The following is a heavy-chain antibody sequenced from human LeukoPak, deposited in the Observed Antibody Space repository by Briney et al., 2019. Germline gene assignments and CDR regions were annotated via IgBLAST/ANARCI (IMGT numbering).Heavy chain of an antibody. V-gene: IGHV3-33*08. D-gene: IGHD2/OR15-2a*01. CDR3: AREGPRGNSQFDY. CDR2: IWYDGSNK. Sequence: GGALRLSFAAPGFPFSSYLMGWVRPAPGKGLGWVALIWYDGSNKYYTDSVKGRLTISRDNSKNTLYLQMNSLRAEDTAIYYCAREGPRGNSQFDYWGQGTLVTVSS. CDR1: GFPFSSYL. J-gene: IGHJ4*02.